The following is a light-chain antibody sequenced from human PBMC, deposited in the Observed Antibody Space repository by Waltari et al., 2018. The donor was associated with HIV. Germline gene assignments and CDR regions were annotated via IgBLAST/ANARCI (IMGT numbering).Light chain of an antibody. J-gene: IGKJ5*01. Sequence: DIQMTQSPSSLSASVGDRVTITCRASQSISSYLNWYQQKPGKAPKLLIYAASSLQSGVPSRFRGSGSGTDFTLTISSLQPENFATYYCQPSYSPPPITFGQGTRLEIK. CDR2: AAS. CDR1: QSISSY. V-gene: IGKV1-39*01. CDR3: QPSYSPPPIT.